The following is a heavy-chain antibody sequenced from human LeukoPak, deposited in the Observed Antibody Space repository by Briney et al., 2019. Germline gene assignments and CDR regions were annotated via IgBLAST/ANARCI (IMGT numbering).Heavy chain of an antibody. Sequence: PGGSLRLSCAASGFTFDDYAVHWVRQAPGKGLEWVSGISWNSGSIGYADSVKGRFTISRDNAKNSLYPQMNSLRAEDTALYYCAKGGPYDILTGPNNWFDPWGQGTLVTVSS. V-gene: IGHV3-9*01. CDR3: AKGGPYDILTGPNNWFDP. CDR1: GFTFDDYA. J-gene: IGHJ5*02. CDR2: ISWNSGSI. D-gene: IGHD3-9*01.